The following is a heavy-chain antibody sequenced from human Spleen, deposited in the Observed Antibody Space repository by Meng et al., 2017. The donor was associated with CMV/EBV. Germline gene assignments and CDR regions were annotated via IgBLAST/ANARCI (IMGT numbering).Heavy chain of an antibody. CDR1: GFTVSNNY. CDR2: IYSGGRT. V-gene: IGHV3-66*02. CDR3: GRNYDSKPRGPFDY. Sequence: GESLKISCAASGFTVSNNYMSWVRQAPGKGLEWVSVIYSGGRTFYAESVKGRFTISRDNSKNTLYLQMNSLRAEDTAVYYCGRNYDSKPRGPFDYWGQGTLVTVSS. J-gene: IGHJ4*02. D-gene: IGHD3-22*01.